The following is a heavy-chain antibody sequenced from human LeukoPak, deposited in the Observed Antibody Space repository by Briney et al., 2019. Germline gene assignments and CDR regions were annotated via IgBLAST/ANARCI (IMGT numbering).Heavy chain of an antibody. CDR3: AKCSESSSFSCYAFNY. CDR2: IGGSGGNT. V-gene: IGHV3-23*01. Sequence: LPGGSLRLSCAASGFTFSSYAMTWVRQVPGKGLEWVSDIGGSGGNTYYADSVKGRFTISRDNSKNTLYLQMNSLRAEDTAIYYCAKCSESSSFSCYAFNYWGQGTPVTVSA. D-gene: IGHD2-2*01. CDR1: GFTFSSYA. J-gene: IGHJ4*02.